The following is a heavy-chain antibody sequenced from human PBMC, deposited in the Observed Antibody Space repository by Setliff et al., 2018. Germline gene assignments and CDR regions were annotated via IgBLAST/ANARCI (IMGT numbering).Heavy chain of an antibody. V-gene: IGHV4-59*08. J-gene: IGHJ6*03. CDR3: ARMSGVLYIDV. CDR2: IYYSGST. Sequence: PSETLSLTCAVYGDSLSGYYWSWIRQHPGKGLEWIGYIYYSGSTSYYNPSLKSRVTISVDTSKNQFSLKLSSVTAADTAVYYCARMSGVLYIDVWGKGTTVTVSS. CDR1: GDSLSGYY. D-gene: IGHD3-10*01.